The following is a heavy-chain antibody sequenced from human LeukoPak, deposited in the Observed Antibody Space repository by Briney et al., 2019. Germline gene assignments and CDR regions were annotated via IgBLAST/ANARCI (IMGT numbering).Heavy chain of an antibody. CDR2: MNPNSGNT. Sequence: ASVTVSFTSSVYTFISYDINWVRQATGQGLEWMGWMNPNSGNTGYAQKFQGRVTITRNTSISTAYMELSSLRSEDTAVYYCARGPTLTRILESYNCFDPWGQGTLVTVSS. CDR1: VYTFISYD. J-gene: IGHJ5*02. CDR3: ARGPTLTRILESYNCFDP. V-gene: IGHV1-8*03. D-gene: IGHD3-3*01.